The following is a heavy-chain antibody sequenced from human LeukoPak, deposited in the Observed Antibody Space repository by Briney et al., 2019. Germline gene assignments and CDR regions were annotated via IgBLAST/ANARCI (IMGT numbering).Heavy chain of an antibody. CDR2: MNPNSGNT. Sequence: EASVKVSCKASGYTFTSYDINWVRQATGQGLEWMGWMNPNSGNTGYAQKFQGRVTMTRNTSISTAYMELSSLRSENTAVYYCARGGIAARPSYGMDVWGQGTTVTVSS. V-gene: IGHV1-8*01. CDR1: GYTFTSYD. J-gene: IGHJ6*02. D-gene: IGHD6-6*01. CDR3: ARGGIAARPSYGMDV.